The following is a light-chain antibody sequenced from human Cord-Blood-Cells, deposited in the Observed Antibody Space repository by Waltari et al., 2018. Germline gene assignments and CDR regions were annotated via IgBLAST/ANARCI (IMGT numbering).Light chain of an antibody. CDR2: DVS. Sequence: QSAPTQPASVSGPPGQPITISRTGTSSDVGGYNYVSWYQQHPGKAPKLMIYDVSNRPSGVSTCFSGSQSGNPASLPISAPQAYDEADYYCSAYTSSSTLVFGTGTKVTVL. V-gene: IGLV2-14*03. CDR3: SAYTSSSTLV. CDR1: SSDVGGYNY. J-gene: IGLJ1*01.